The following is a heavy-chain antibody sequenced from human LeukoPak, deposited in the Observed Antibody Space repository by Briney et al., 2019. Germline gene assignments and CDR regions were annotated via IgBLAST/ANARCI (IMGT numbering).Heavy chain of an antibody. J-gene: IGHJ4*02. CDR2: IWYDGSNK. CDR1: GFTFSSYG. D-gene: IGHD3-10*01. CDR3: AKGAYYHGSGRYFDY. V-gene: IGHV3-33*06. Sequence: GGSLRLSCAASGFTFSSYGMHWVRQAPGKGLEWVAVIWYDGSNKYYADSVKGRFTISRDNSKNTLYLQMNSLRAENTAVYYCAKGAYYHGSGRYFDYWGQGTLVTVSS.